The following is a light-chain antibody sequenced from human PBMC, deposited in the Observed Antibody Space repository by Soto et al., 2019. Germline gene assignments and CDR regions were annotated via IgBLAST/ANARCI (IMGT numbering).Light chain of an antibody. CDR2: GVS. CDR3: QQYDNWPLT. Sequence: IVLTQSPASLSLSPWERATLSCRASQSVSSYLAWYQQKPGQAPRLLIYGVSTRANGVPARFSGSGSGTVFTLTISSLQSEDFAVYYCQQYDNWPLTFSGGTKVDIK. CDR1: QSVSSY. J-gene: IGKJ4*01. V-gene: IGKV3-15*01.